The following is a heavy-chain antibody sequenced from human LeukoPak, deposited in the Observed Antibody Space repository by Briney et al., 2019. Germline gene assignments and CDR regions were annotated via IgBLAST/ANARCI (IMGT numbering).Heavy chain of an antibody. CDR1: GYTFTSYY. Sequence: ASVKVSCKASGYTFTSYYMHWVRQAPGKGLEWMGGFDPEDGETIYAQKFQGRVTMTEDTSTDTAYMELSSLRSEDTAVYYCATSSYFDYWGQGTLVTVSS. CDR2: FDPEDGET. CDR3: ATSSYFDY. V-gene: IGHV1-24*01. J-gene: IGHJ4*02.